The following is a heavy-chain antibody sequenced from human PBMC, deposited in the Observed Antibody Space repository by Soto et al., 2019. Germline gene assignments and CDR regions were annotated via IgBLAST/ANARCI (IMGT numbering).Heavy chain of an antibody. CDR2: ISYDGSNK. J-gene: IGHJ4*02. Sequence: QVQLVESGGGVVQPGRSLRLSCAASGFTFSSYCMHWVRQAPGKGREWVAVISYDGSNKYYADSVKGRFTISRDNSKNTLYMQMNSLRDEDTAVYYCAKEWCFGGNYPYYFDYWGQGNLVTVSS. D-gene: IGHD2-21*02. CDR3: AKEWCFGGNYPYYFDY. CDR1: GFTFSSYC. V-gene: IGHV3-30*18.